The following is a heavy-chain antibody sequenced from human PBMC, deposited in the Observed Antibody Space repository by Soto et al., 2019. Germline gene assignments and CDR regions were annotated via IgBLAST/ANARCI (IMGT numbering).Heavy chain of an antibody. J-gene: IGHJ4*02. D-gene: IGHD3-16*02. Sequence: GGSLRLSCAASGFTFSSYAMSWVRQAPGKGLEWVSAISGSGGSTYYADSVKGRFTISRDNSKNTLYLQMNSLRAEDTAVYYCAKNLWGSYHPRDFDYWGQGTLVTVSS. CDR1: GFTFSSYA. V-gene: IGHV3-23*01. CDR3: AKNLWGSYHPRDFDY. CDR2: ISGSGGST.